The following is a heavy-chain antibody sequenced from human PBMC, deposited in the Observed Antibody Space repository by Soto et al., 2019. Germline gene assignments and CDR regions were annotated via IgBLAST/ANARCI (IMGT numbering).Heavy chain of an antibody. CDR3: ARELGIAVAANFYYYYGMDV. D-gene: IGHD6-19*01. CDR2: INPNSGGT. CDR1: GGTFSSYA. J-gene: IGHJ6*02. Sequence: ASVKVSCKASGGTFSSYAISWVRQAPGQGLEWMGWINPNSGGTNYAQKFQGWVTMTRDTSIGTAYMELSRLRSDDTAVYYCARELGIAVAANFYYYYGMDVWGQGTTVTVSS. V-gene: IGHV1-2*04.